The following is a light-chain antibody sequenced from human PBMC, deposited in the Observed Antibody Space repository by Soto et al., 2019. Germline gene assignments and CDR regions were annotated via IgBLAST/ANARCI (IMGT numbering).Light chain of an antibody. CDR2: KAS. V-gene: IGKV1-5*03. J-gene: IGKJ1*01. CDR3: QQYNSYWT. CDR1: QSIRGW. Sequence: DIQMTQSPSTLSASVGYRVTITCRASQSIRGWRAWYQQKPGKAPKLLIYKASSLESGVPSRFSGSGSGTEFTLTISSLQPDDFATHYCQQYNSYWTFGQGTKVEIK.